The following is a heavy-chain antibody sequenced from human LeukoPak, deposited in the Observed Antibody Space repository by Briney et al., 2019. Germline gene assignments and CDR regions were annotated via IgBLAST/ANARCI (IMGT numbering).Heavy chain of an antibody. CDR3: ARDYSSSCPGDH. Sequence: GGSLRLSCAASGFTFSSYTMNWVRQAPGKGLEWVSYISSSSGTIYYADSVKGRFTISRDNAKNSLYLQMNSLRAEDTAVCYCARDYSSSCPGDHWGQGTLVSVSS. CDR1: GFTFSSYT. CDR2: ISSSSGTI. D-gene: IGHD6-13*01. J-gene: IGHJ4*02. V-gene: IGHV3-48*01.